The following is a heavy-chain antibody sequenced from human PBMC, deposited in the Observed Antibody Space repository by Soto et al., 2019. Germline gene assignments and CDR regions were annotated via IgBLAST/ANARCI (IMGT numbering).Heavy chain of an antibody. V-gene: IGHV4-31*03. CDR3: ARDLGECKATGVRGWFDP. CDR2: IYYSGST. J-gene: IGHJ5*02. Sequence: QVQLQESGPGLVKPSQTLSLPCTVSGGSISSGGYYWSWIRQHPGKGLERIGYIYYSGSTYYNPCLESGVTISVDTSKNQFSLELRSVTAADTAVYYCARDLGECKATGVRGWFDPWGQGTLVTVSS. CDR1: GGSISSGGYY. D-gene: IGHD3-10*01.